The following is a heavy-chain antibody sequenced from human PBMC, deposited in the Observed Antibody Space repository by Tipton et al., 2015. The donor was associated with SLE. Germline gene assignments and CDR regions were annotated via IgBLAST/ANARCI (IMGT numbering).Heavy chain of an antibody. CDR2: INHSGRT. V-gene: IGHV4-34*01. CDR3: ARGVGYCSSTSCYTLNY. J-gene: IGHJ4*02. D-gene: IGHD2-2*02. CDR1: GGSFSGYY. Sequence: TLSLTCAVYGGSFSGYYWSWIRQPPGKGLGWIGEINHSGRTNYNPSLKSRVTISVDTSKNQFSLKLSSVTAADTAVYYCARGVGYCSSTSCYTLNYWGQGTLVTVPS.